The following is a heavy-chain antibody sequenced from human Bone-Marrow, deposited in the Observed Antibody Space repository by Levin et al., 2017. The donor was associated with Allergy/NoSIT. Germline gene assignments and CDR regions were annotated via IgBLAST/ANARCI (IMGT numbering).Heavy chain of an antibody. CDR2: ISYDGSNK. J-gene: IGHJ6*02. D-gene: IGHD3-16*01. CDR3: ARDILGGEYYDYVRYGMDV. V-gene: IGHV3-30-3*01. Sequence: SCAASGFTFSSYAMHWVRQAPGKGLEWVAVISYDGSNKYYADSVKGRFTISRDNSKNTLYLQMNSLRAEDTAVYYCARDILGGEYYDYVRYGMDVWGQGTTVTVSS. CDR1: GFTFSSYA.